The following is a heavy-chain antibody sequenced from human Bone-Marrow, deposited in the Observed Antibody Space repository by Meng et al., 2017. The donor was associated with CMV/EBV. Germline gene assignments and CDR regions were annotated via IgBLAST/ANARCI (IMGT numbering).Heavy chain of an antibody. V-gene: IGHV3-15*01. J-gene: IGHJ4*02. CDR1: GFTFSSYA. Sequence: GESLKISCAASGFTFSSYAMSWVRQAPGKGLEWVGRIKSKTDGGTTDYAAPVKGRFTISRDDSKNTLYLQMNSLKTEDTAVYYCTTGGYFDYWGQGTLVTVSS. CDR3: TTGGYFDY. CDR2: IKSKTDGGTT. D-gene: IGHD3-16*01.